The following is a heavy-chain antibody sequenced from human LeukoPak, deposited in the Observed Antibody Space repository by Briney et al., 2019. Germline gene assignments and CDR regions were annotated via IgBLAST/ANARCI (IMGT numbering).Heavy chain of an antibody. V-gene: IGHV3-11*06. CDR2: ISSSSSYT. CDR3: TTEARGVQSSGYELPYYYYGMDV. Sequence: GGSLRLSCAVSGFTFSDYYMSWIRQAPGKGLEWVSYISSSSSYTNYADSVKGRFTISRDNAKNSLYLQMNRLRAEDTAVYYCTTEARGVQSSGYELPYYYYGMDVWGQGTTVTVSS. J-gene: IGHJ6*02. CDR1: GFTFSDYY. D-gene: IGHD5-12*01.